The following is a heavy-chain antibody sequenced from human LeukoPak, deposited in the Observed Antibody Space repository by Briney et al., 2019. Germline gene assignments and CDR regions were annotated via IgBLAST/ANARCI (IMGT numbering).Heavy chain of an antibody. Sequence: SETLSLTCTVSGGSISSYYWSWIRQPPGKGLEWMGYIYYSGSTSSNPSLKSRVTISVDTSKNQFSLKLSSVTAADTAVYYCARNHQGRTYYYYYYYMDVWGKGTTVTVSS. D-gene: IGHD1-14*01. CDR1: GGSISSYY. J-gene: IGHJ6*03. CDR2: IYYSGST. CDR3: ARNHQGRTYYYYYYYMDV. V-gene: IGHV4-59*01.